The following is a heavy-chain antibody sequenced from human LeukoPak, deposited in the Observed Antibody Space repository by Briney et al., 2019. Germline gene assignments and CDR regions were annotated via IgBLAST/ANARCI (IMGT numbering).Heavy chain of an antibody. V-gene: IGHV1-2*02. D-gene: IGHD6-19*01. Sequence: ASVKVSCTASGYTFTGYYMHWVRQAPGQGLEWMGWINPNSGGTNYAQKFQGRVTMTRDTSISTAYMELSRLRSDDTAVYYCARDHIAVAGTNFDYWGQGTLVTVSS. CDR1: GYTFTGYY. J-gene: IGHJ4*02. CDR3: ARDHIAVAGTNFDY. CDR2: INPNSGGT.